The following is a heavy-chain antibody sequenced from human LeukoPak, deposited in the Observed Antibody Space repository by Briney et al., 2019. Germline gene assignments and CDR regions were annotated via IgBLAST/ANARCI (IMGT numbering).Heavy chain of an antibody. D-gene: IGHD2-15*01. V-gene: IGHV6-1*01. J-gene: IGHJ6*03. CDR2: TYYRSKWYN. CDR3: ARSPVVVVAATPRGGYYMDV. Sequence: SQTLSLTCAISGDSVSSNSAAWNWIRQSPSRGLEWLGRTYYRSKWYNDYAVSVKSRITINPDTSKNQFSLQLNSVTPEDTAVYYCARSPVVVVAATPRGGYYMDVWGKGTTVTISS. CDR1: GDSVSSNSAA.